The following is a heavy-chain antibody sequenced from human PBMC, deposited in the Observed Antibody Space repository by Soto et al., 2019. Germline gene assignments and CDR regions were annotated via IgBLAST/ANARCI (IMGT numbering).Heavy chain of an antibody. CDR1: GFTFSSYS. Sequence: EVQLVESGGGLVKPGGSLRLSCAASGFTFSSYSMNWVRQAPVKGLEWVSSISSSSSYIDYADSVKGQFTISRDNAKNSLYLQMTSLRAEDTAVYYCASDRYPAVAARDFQHWGQGTMVTVSS. CDR3: ASDRYPAVAARDFQH. CDR2: ISSSSSYI. D-gene: IGHD6-19*01. V-gene: IGHV3-21*01. J-gene: IGHJ1*01.